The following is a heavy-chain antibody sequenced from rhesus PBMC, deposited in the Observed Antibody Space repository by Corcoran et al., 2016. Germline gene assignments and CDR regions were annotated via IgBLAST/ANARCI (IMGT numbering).Heavy chain of an antibody. CDR3: ARDGVTQVDY. D-gene: IGHD3-34*01. J-gene: IGHJ4*01. Sequence: QVQLQESGPGLVKPSETLSLTCAVSGGSISSGYYYWSWIRQPPGKGLEWIWYIYGNSANTNYNPALKKRVNISKDTSKIQFSLKLSSVTAADTAVYYCARDGVTQVDYWGQGVLVTVSS. CDR1: GGSISSGYYY. CDR2: IYGNSANT. V-gene: IGHV4S17*01.